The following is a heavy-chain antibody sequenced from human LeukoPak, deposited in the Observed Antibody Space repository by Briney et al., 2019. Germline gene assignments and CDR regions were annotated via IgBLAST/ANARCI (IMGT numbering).Heavy chain of an antibody. CDR3: AKALITKQLWLIHYYFGMDV. Sequence: GGSLRLSCAASGFTFSSYAMSWVRQAPGKGLEWVSAISGSGGNTYYADSVKGRFTISRDNYKNTLYLQINSLSAEDTAVYYCAKALITKQLWLIHYYFGMDVWGQGTTVTVSS. J-gene: IGHJ6*02. CDR2: ISGSGGNT. CDR1: GFTFSSYA. V-gene: IGHV3-23*01. D-gene: IGHD5-18*01.